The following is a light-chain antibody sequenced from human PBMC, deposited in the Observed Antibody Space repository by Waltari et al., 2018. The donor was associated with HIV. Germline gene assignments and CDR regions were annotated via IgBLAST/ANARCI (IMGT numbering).Light chain of an antibody. J-gene: IGLJ1*01. CDR3: QSFDSSLNAYV. CDR1: SSHTGAHFD. V-gene: IGLV1-40*01. Sequence: QSVLTQAPSVSGAPGQRVTISCTGSSSHTGAHFDVHWYQLLPGSSPKLLIFANSNRPSGVPDRFSGSKSGTSASLAITGLHPEDEAEYYCQSFDSSLNAYVFGTGTTVIVL. CDR2: ANS.